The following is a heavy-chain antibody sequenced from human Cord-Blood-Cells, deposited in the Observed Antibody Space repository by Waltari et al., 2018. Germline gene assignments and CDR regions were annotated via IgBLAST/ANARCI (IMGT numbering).Heavy chain of an antibody. CDR1: GGSFSGYY. CDR3: ARGRLLYYYGSGSYYFDY. CDR2: INHSGST. V-gene: IGHV4-34*01. J-gene: IGHJ4*02. Sequence: QVQLQQWGAGLLKPSETLSLTCAVYGGSFSGYYWSWIRQPPWKGLEWIGEINHSGSTNYNPSLKSRVTISVDTSKNQFSLKLSSVTAADTAVYYCARGRLLYYYGSGSYYFDYWGQGTLVTVSS. D-gene: IGHD3-10*01.